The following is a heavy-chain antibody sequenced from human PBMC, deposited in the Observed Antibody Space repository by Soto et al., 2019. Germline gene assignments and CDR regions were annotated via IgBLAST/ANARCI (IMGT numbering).Heavy chain of an antibody. J-gene: IGHJ6*02. D-gene: IGHD3-3*01. CDR1: GYTFTSYD. Sequence: GASVKVSCKASGYTFTSYDINWVRQATGQGLEWMGWMNPNSGNTGYAQKFQGRVTMTRNTSISTAYMELSSLRSEDTAVYYCARGPQGEFITIFGVVIMEDYYYYGMDVWGQGTTVTVSS. CDR2: MNPNSGNT. V-gene: IGHV1-8*01. CDR3: ARGPQGEFITIFGVVIMEDYYYYGMDV.